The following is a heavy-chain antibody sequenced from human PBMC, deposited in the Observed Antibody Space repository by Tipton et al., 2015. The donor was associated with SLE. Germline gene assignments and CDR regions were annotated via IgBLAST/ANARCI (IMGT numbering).Heavy chain of an antibody. V-gene: IGHV3-11*06. CDR3: ARDGGAPSELDYAFDI. CDR2: ISSSSSYT. Sequence: SLRLSCAASGFTFSDYYMSWIRQAPGKGLEWVSYISSSSSYTNYADSVKGRFTISRDNAKNSLYLQMNSLRAEDTAVYYRARDGGAPSELDYAFDIWGQGTMVTVSS. CDR1: GFTFSDYY. J-gene: IGHJ3*02. D-gene: IGHD3-16*01.